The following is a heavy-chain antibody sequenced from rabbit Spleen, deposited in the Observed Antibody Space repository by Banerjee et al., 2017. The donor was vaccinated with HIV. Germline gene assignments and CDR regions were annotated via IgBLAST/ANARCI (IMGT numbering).Heavy chain of an antibody. Sequence: QSLEESGGGLVQPEGSLTLTCKASGFSFSSNDYMCWVRQAPGKGLEWIACTVGGRSTFTYYASWVNGRFTISKASSTTVTLQMTSLTAADTATYFCARDTATSFSTYGMDLWGPGTLVTV. D-gene: IGHD1-1*01. J-gene: IGHJ6*01. CDR3: ARDTATSFSTYGMDL. V-gene: IGHV1S40*01. CDR1: GFSFSSNDY. CDR2: TVGGRSTFT.